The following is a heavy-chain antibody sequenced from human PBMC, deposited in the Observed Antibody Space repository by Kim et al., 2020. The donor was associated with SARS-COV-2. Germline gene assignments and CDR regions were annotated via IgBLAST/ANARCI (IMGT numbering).Heavy chain of an antibody. V-gene: IGHV3-30*18. Sequence: GGSLRLSCAASGFTFSSYGMHWVRQAPGKGLEWVAVISYDGSNKYYADSVKGRFTISRDNSKNTLYLQMNSLRAEDTAVYYCAKAPIGQWLFYFDYWGQG. J-gene: IGHJ4*02. D-gene: IGHD6-19*01. CDR2: ISYDGSNK. CDR3: AKAPIGQWLFYFDY. CDR1: GFTFSSYG.